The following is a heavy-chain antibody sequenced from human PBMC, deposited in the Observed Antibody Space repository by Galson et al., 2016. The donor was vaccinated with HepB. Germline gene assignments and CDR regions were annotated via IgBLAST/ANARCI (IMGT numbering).Heavy chain of an antibody. CDR2: IKQDGSGK. CDR1: GFIFSSYW. J-gene: IGHJ3*02. CDR3: ATMFYYYNTGFDRVDAFDI. V-gene: IGHV3-7*01. Sequence: SLRLSCAASGFIFSSYWMNWVRQAPGKGLEWVADIKQDGSGKYYVDSVEGRFTVSRDNAKNSLYLQMNSLSAEDTAGYYCATMFYYYNTGFDRVDAFDIWGQGTMVTVSS. D-gene: IGHD3-22*01.